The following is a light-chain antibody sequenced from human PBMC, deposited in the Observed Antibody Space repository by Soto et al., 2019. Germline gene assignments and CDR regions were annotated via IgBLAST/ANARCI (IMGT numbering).Light chain of an antibody. CDR1: QGISSY. CDR2: AAS. Sequence: IQFTQSPSSLSASVGDRVTITCRASQGISSYLAWYQQKPGKAPKLLIYAASTLQSGVPSRFSGSGSGTDFTLTIRSLKPEDFATYDCQQLNSYPLTFGGGTKLEIK. J-gene: IGKJ4*01. CDR3: QQLNSYPLT. V-gene: IGKV1-9*01.